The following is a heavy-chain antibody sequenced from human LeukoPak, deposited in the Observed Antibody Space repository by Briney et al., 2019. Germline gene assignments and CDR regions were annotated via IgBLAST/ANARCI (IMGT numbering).Heavy chain of an antibody. CDR2: ISGSADNT. V-gene: IGHV3-23*01. CDR1: GFTLSSYA. CDR3: AKQGFGC. Sequence: QAGGSLRLSCTASGFTLSSYAMSWVRLAPGEGLEWVSTISGSADNTNYAEAVKGRFTISRDNSKNTMYLQMNSLRAEDTAVYYCAKQGFGCWGQGTLVTVSS. J-gene: IGHJ4*02.